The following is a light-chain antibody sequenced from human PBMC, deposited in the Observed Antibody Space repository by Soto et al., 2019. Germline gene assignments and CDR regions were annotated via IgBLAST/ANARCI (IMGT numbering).Light chain of an antibody. CDR2: QVT. V-gene: IGLV2-14*01. CDR1: TRDIAGYNY. CDR3: TSFSSSTSLYV. J-gene: IGLJ1*01. Sequence: QSVLTQPASVSGSLGQSITISCTGTTRDIAGYNYIFWYQQLPGKAPQLMIYQVTIRPSGISNRFSGSKSGNTASLTISGLQAEDEADYYCTSFSSSTSLYVFGTGTKVTVL.